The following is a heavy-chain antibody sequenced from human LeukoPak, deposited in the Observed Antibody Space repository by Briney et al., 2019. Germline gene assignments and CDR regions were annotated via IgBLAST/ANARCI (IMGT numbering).Heavy chain of an antibody. V-gene: IGHV3-7*01. J-gene: IGHJ4*02. CDR1: GFSFTTHW. CDR3: AEGGSYSDY. D-gene: IGHD2-21*01. CDR2: IKEDGSQK. Sequence: PGGSLRLSCAASGFSFTTHWKTWVRQAPGKGLEWVANIKEDGSQKHYVDSVKGRFTISRDNAKNSLYLQMDSLRAEDTAVYYCAEGGSYSDYWGQGTLVTVSS.